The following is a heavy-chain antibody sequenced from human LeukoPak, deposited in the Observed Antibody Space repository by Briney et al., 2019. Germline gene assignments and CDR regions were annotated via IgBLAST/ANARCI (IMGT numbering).Heavy chain of an antibody. CDR2: IIPIFGTA. D-gene: IGHD6-19*01. CDR3: ARERAAGQWLVGDFDY. CDR1: GGTFSSYA. Sequence: SVRVSCKASGGTFSSYAISWVRQAPGQGLEWMGGIIPIFGTANYAQKFQGRVTITADESTSTAYMELSSLRSEDTAVYYCARERAAGQWLVGDFDYWGQGTLVTVSS. J-gene: IGHJ4*02. V-gene: IGHV1-69*13.